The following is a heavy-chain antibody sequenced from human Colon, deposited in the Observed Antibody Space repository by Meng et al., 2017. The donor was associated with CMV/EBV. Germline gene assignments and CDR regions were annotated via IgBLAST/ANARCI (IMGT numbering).Heavy chain of an antibody. CDR3: AREPGHCSSTSCYTEGYYFDT. Sequence: GGSLRLSCAASGFNVATNYINWVRQAPGKGLEWVSVITGSGKTHYADSVKGRFTISRDTSRNTVNLEMNNLQGEDAAVYYCAREPGHCSSTSCYTEGYYFDTWGQGTMVTVSS. CDR1: GFNVATNY. V-gene: IGHV3-66*03. CDR2: ITGSGKT. D-gene: IGHD2-2*02. J-gene: IGHJ4*02.